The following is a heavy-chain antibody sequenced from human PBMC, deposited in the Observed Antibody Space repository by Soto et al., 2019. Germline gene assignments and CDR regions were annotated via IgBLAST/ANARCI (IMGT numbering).Heavy chain of an antibody. J-gene: IGHJ5*02. CDR1: GESVSSNSAG. Sequence: SLDRNCVVYGESVSSNSAGWNWIRQSPSRGLESLGRTYYRSKWYNDYAVSVKSRITINPDTSKNQFSLQLNSVTPEDTAVYYCATGSSYNWFDPWGQGTLVT. V-gene: IGHV6-1*01. CDR3: ATGSSYNWFDP. D-gene: IGHD6-13*01. CDR2: TYYRSKWYN.